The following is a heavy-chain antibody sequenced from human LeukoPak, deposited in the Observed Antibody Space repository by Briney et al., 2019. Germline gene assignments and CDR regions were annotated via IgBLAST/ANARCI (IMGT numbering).Heavy chain of an antibody. Sequence: ASVKVSCKASGYTFTSNDINWVRQSIGQGLEWMAWMNPDSGNTGYAQKFQGRVTLTRDTSISTAYMELSSLRFEDTAVYYCARGSDWNARTFDLWGQGTLVTVSS. CDR3: ARGSDWNARTFDL. V-gene: IGHV1-8*01. CDR1: GYTFTSND. D-gene: IGHD1-1*01. CDR2: MNPDSGNT. J-gene: IGHJ3*01.